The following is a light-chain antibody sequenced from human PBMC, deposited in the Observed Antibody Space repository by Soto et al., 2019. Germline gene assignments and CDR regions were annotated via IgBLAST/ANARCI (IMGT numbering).Light chain of an antibody. CDR2: EVS. V-gene: IGLV2-14*01. J-gene: IGLJ1*01. Sequence: QSALTQPASVSGSLGQSITISCTGTSSDVGGYISVSWYQQHPGKAPKLVIYEVSHRPSGVSDRLSASKSGNTAPLTISGLQAEDEADYYCNSYTSSSTYVFGAGTKVTVL. CDR1: SSDVGGYIS. CDR3: NSYTSSSTYV.